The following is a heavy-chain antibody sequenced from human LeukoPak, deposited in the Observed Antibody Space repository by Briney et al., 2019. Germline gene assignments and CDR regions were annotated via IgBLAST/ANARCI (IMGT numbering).Heavy chain of an antibody. CDR2: IYHSGRT. CDR3: ATEVGQWLVRT. Sequence: SETLSLTCAVSGYSISSGYYWGWIRPPAGKGLEWIGSIYHSGRTYYNPSLKSRVTISVDTSKNQFSLKLSSVTAADTAVYYCATEVGQWLVRTWGQGTLVTVSS. CDR1: GYSISSGYY. V-gene: IGHV4-38-2*01. D-gene: IGHD6-19*01. J-gene: IGHJ5*02.